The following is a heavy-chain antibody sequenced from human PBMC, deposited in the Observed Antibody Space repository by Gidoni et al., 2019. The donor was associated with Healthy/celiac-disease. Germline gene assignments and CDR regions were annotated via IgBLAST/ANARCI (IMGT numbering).Heavy chain of an antibody. CDR1: GGSISSGGYY. J-gene: IGHJ4*02. Sequence: QVQLQESGPGLVKPSQTLSLTCPVSGGSISSGGYYWSWIRQHPWKGLEWFGYIYSSGSTYYIPSLKSRVTISVDTSKTQFSLKLSSVTAADTAVYYCARKDYGYYSVDYWGQGTLVTVSS. CDR3: ARKDYGYYSVDY. CDR2: IYSSGST. V-gene: IGHV4-31*03. D-gene: IGHD4-17*01.